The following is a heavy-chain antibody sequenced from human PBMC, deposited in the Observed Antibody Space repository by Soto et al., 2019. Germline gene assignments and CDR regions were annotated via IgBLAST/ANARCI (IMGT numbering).Heavy chain of an antibody. Sequence: QVQLVESGGGVVQPGRSLRLSCAASGFTFSSYGMHWVRQAPGKGLEWVAVISYDGSNKYYADSVKGRFTISRDNSKNTLYLQMNSLRAEDTAVYYCAKVIAAAGKRKWYYGMDVWGQGTTVTVSS. CDR2: ISYDGSNK. D-gene: IGHD6-13*01. V-gene: IGHV3-30*18. CDR1: GFTFSSYG. J-gene: IGHJ6*02. CDR3: AKVIAAAGKRKWYYGMDV.